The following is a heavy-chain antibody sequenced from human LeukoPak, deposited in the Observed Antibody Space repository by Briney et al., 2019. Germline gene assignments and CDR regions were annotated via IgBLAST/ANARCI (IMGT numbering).Heavy chain of an antibody. CDR2: IYYSGST. CDR3: ARGTFAWLRPWYMDV. V-gene: IGHV4-39*07. Sequence: SETLSLTCTVSGGSISSSSYYWGWIRQPPGKGLEWIGSIYYSGSTYYNPSLKSRVTISVDTSKNQFSLKLSSVTAADTAVYYCARGTFAWLRPWYMDVWGKGTTVTVSS. CDR1: GGSISSSSYY. D-gene: IGHD5-12*01. J-gene: IGHJ6*03.